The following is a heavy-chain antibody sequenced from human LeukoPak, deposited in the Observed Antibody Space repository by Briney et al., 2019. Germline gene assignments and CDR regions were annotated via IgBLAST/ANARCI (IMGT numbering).Heavy chain of an antibody. CDR3: ARGPVSTHGMDV. J-gene: IGHJ6*02. CDR2: KNPNSGRT. D-gene: IGHD2-2*01. CDR1: GYTFTSYD. V-gene: IGHV1-8*01. Sequence: ASVKVSCKASGYTFTSYDINWVRQATGQGLEWMGWKNPNSGRTGFAQKFQGRLTMTTDTPISTAYMELSSLTSEDTAVYYCARGPVSTHGMDVWGQGTTVTVSS.